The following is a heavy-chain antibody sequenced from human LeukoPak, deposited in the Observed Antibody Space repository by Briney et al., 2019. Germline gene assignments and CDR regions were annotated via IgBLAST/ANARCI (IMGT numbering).Heavy chain of an antibody. CDR3: ARARKRGGYNFRYDAFDI. CDR1: GYSFTSYW. D-gene: IGHD5-24*01. CDR2: IYPGDSDT. Sequence: GESLKISCKGSGYSFTSYWIGWVRQMPGKGLEWMGIIYPGDSDTRYSPSFQGQATISADKSISTAYLQWSSLKASDTAMYYCARARKRGGYNFRYDAFDIWGQGTMVTVSS. V-gene: IGHV5-51*01. J-gene: IGHJ3*02.